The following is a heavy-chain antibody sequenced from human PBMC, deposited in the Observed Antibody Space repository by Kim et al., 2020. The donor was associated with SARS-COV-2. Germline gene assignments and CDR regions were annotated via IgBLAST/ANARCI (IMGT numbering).Heavy chain of an antibody. CDR2: IKSKFVGETI. J-gene: IGHJ4*02. V-gene: IGHV3-15*01. Sequence: GGSLRLSCTASGFTFSNAWMTWVRQAPGKVLAWVGRIKSKFVGETIDYAAPVKGRFTISRDDSKNMLYLQMNSLKTEDTAMYYCTTVLGIAAAGLWGQGTLVTVSS. D-gene: IGHD6-13*01. CDR3: TTVLGIAAAGL. CDR1: GFTFSNAW.